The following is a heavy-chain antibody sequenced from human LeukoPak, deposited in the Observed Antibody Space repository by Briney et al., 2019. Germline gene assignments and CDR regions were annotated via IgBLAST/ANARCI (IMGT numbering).Heavy chain of an antibody. V-gene: IGHV3-23*01. CDR3: AKAPALYSYYYMDV. CDR2: ISGSGGST. D-gene: IGHD6-25*01. Sequence: PGGSLRLSCAASGFTFSSYAMSWVRQAPGKGLEWVSAISGSGGSTYYADSVKGRFTISRDNSKNTLYLQMNSLRAEDTAVYYCAKAPALYSYYYMDVWGKGTTVTVSS. CDR1: GFTFSSYA. J-gene: IGHJ6*03.